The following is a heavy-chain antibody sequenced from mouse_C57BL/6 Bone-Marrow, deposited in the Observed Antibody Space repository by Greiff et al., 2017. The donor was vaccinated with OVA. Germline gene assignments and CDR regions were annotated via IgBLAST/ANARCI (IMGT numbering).Heavy chain of an antibody. J-gene: IGHJ2*01. CDR1: GYSITSGYD. V-gene: IGHV3-1*01. D-gene: IGHD3-2*02. Sequence: VQLQQSGPGMVKPSQSLSLTCTVTGYSITSGYDWHWIRHFPGNKLEWMGYISYSGSTNYNPSLKSRISITHDTSKNHFFLKLKSVTTEDTATYYCAREAAQAYFDYWGQGTTLTVSS. CDR2: ISYSGST. CDR3: AREAAQAYFDY.